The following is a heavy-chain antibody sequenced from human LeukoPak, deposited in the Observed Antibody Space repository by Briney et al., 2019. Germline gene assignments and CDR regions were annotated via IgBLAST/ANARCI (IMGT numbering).Heavy chain of an antibody. D-gene: IGHD6-6*01. CDR3: AGDRRWDSSSPLDY. CDR2: IYSGGST. J-gene: IGHJ4*02. Sequence: GGSLRLSCAASGFTVSSNYMSWVRQAPEKGLEWVSVIYSGGSTYYADSVKGRFTISRDNSKNTLYLQMNSLRAEDTAVYYCAGDRRWDSSSPLDYWGQGTLVTVSS. V-gene: IGHV3-66*02. CDR1: GFTVSSNY.